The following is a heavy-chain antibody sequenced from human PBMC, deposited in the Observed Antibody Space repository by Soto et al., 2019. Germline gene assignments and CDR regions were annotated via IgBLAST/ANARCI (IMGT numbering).Heavy chain of an antibody. CDR3: ASNGYSSTWHSWFDP. Sequence: QVQLVQSGAEVKKPGASVKVSCKASGYTFTSYYMHWVRQAPGQGLEWMGIINPSGGSTSYAQKFKGRVTRTRDTSTSTVYMELSSLRSEDTAVYYCASNGYSSTWHSWFDPWGQGTLVTVSS. CDR2: INPSGGST. D-gene: IGHD6-13*01. V-gene: IGHV1-46*03. CDR1: GYTFTSYY. J-gene: IGHJ5*02.